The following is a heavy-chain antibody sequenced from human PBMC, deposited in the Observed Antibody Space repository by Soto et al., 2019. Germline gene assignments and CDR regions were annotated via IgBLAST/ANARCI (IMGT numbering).Heavy chain of an antibody. CDR1: GGTFSSYA. V-gene: IGHV1-69*13. CDR2: IIPIFGTA. D-gene: IGHD1-7*01. CDR3: ARDLTGTMGSDY. J-gene: IGHJ4*02. Sequence: GPPVKVSCKASGGTFSSYAISWVRQAPGQGLEWMGGIIPIFGTANYAQKFQGRVTITADESTSTAYMELSSLRSEDTAVYYCARDLTGTMGSDYWGQGTLVTVSS.